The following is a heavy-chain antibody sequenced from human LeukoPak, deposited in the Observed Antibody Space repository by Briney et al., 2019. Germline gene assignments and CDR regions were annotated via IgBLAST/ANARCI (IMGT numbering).Heavy chain of an antibody. CDR1: GDTFTSYG. CDR3: ARSDWAYYFDY. CDR2: ISAYNGNT. Sequence: ATLKLSCKASGDTFTSYGISWVRQASGHGLEWKGWISAYNGNTNYAQKLQGRVTMTTDTSTSTAYMELRSLRSNDTAAYYRARSDWAYYFDYWGQGTLVTVSS. D-gene: IGHD2-21*02. J-gene: IGHJ4*02. V-gene: IGHV1-18*01.